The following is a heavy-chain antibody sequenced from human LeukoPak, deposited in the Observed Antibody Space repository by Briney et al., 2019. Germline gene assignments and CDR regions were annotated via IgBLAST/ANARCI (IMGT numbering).Heavy chain of an antibody. V-gene: IGHV4-59*08. Sequence: SETLSLTWTVSGGSISSYYWSWIRQPPGRGLEWIGYVYYSGSTNYNPSLKSRVTTSVGTSKNQFSLKLNSVTAADTAVYYCVRQDCSGTRCYLGYWGQGTLVTVSS. CDR1: GGSISSYY. D-gene: IGHD2-2*01. CDR3: VRQDCSGTRCYLGY. CDR2: VYYSGST. J-gene: IGHJ4*02.